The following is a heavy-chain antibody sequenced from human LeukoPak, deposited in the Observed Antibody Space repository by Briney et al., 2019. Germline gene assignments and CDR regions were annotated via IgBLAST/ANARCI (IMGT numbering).Heavy chain of an antibody. V-gene: IGHV3-48*03. CDR2: ISSSGSTI. CDR3: ARIGGVEDWFDP. D-gene: IGHD2-8*02. CDR1: GFTFSSYE. J-gene: IGHJ5*02. Sequence: GGSLRLSCAASGFTFSSYEMNWVRQAPGKGLEWVSYISSSGSTIYYADSVKGRFTISRDNAKNSLYLQMNSLRAEDTAVYYCARIGGVEDWFDPWGQGTLVTVSS.